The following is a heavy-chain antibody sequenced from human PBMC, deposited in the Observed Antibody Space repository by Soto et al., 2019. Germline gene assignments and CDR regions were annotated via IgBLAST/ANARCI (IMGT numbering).Heavy chain of an antibody. Sequence: GASVKVSCKASGYTFTSYGISWVRQAPGQGLEWMGWISAYNGNTNYAQKLQGRVTMTTDTSTSTAYMELRSLRSDDTAVYYCARVPIAGYCISTSCPNPNWFDPWGQGTLVTVSS. CDR3: ARVPIAGYCISTSCPNPNWFDP. CDR2: ISAYNGNT. J-gene: IGHJ5*02. D-gene: IGHD2-2*01. V-gene: IGHV1-18*01. CDR1: GYTFTSYG.